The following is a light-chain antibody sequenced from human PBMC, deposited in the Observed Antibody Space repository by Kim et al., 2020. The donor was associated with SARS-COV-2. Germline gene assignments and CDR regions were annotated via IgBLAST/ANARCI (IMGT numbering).Light chain of an antibody. Sequence: EVVMTQSPATLSVPPGERATLSCRASQSGSSNLAWYQQRPGQAPRLLIYGASTRATGIPARFSGSGSGTEFTLSISSLQSEDFAVYYCQQYDNWPPGVYTFGQGTKLQI. J-gene: IGKJ2*01. CDR2: GAS. CDR3: QQYDNWPPGVYT. V-gene: IGKV3-15*01. CDR1: QSGSSN.